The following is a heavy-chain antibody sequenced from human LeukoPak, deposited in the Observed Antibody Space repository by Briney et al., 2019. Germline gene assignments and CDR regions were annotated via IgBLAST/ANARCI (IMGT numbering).Heavy chain of an antibody. CDR2: ISAYNGNT. J-gene: IGHJ4*02. D-gene: IGHD3-9*01. Sequence: ASVKVSCKASGYTFTSYYMHWVRQAPGQGLEWMGWISAYNGNTNYAQKLQGRVTMTTDTSTSTAYMELRSLRSDDTAVYYCARDSILTGSYFDYWGQGTLVTVSS. V-gene: IGHV1-18*04. CDR1: GYTFTSYY. CDR3: ARDSILTGSYFDY.